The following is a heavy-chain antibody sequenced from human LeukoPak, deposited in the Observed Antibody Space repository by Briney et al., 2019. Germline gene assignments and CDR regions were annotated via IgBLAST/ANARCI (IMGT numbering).Heavy chain of an antibody. CDR1: GYPFSSFA. D-gene: IGHD2-21*02. CDR3: AKEVTAIGDY. J-gene: IGHJ4*02. V-gene: IGHV3-23*01. CDR2: ISRSTETT. Sequence: GGSLRLSCAVSGYPFSSFALSWVRQAPGKGLEWVSSISRSTETTLYADSVKGRFTISRDNSKNTGFLQMNNLRAEDTAVYYCAKEVTAIGDYWGQGALVTVSS.